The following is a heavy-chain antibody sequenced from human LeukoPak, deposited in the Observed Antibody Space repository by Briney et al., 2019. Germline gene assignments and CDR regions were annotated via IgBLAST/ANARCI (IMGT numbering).Heavy chain of an antibody. Sequence: SETLSLTCTVSGGSISSYYWSWIRQPPGKGLEWIGYIYYSGSTNYNPSLKSRVAISVDTSKNQFSLKLSYVTAADTAVYFCARESSWGNFDYWGQGTLVTVSS. V-gene: IGHV4-59*01. J-gene: IGHJ4*02. CDR1: GGSISSYY. D-gene: IGHD7-27*01. CDR3: ARESSWGNFDY. CDR2: IYYSGST.